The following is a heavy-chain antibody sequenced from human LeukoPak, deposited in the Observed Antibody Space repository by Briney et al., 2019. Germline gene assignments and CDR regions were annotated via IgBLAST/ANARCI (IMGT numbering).Heavy chain of an antibody. J-gene: IGHJ5*02. Sequence: GGSLRLSCAASGFTFSSHDMNWVRQAPGKGLEWVSFISSRSSTIYYADSVKGRFTISRDNAKNSLYLQMNSLSAEDTAVYYCAREGSGWLPNSWGQGTLVTVSS. V-gene: IGHV3-48*04. CDR3: AREGSGWLPNS. CDR1: GFTFSSHD. CDR2: ISSRSSTI. D-gene: IGHD6-19*01.